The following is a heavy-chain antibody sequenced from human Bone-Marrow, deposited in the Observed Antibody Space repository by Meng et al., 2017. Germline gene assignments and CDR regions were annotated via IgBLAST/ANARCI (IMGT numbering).Heavy chain of an antibody. Sequence: QGQLQEPRPRLVRPSATLSLPCTVAGGAVSSGSYYWSWIRQPPGKGLEWIGHIYYSGSTNYNPSLKSRVTISVDTSKNQFSLKLSSVTAADTAVYFCARSSTSPASYFFDYWGQGTLVTVSS. D-gene: IGHD6-6*01. V-gene: IGHV4-61*01. J-gene: IGHJ4*02. CDR1: GGAVSSGSYY. CDR2: IYYSGST. CDR3: ARSSTSPASYFFDY.